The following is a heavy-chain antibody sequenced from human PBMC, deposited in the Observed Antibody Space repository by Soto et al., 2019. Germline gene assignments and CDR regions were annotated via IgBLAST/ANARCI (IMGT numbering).Heavy chain of an antibody. CDR3: VRDRGHPDSFDL. Sequence: GGSLRLSCAASGFTFSPFWMHWVRQAPGKGLVWLSHINSDGSTIVYADSVKGRFTISRDNAKNTLYLQMNSLRVEDTAVYYCVRDRGHPDSFDLWGQGTMVTVS. CDR1: GFTFSPFW. J-gene: IGHJ3*01. CDR2: INSDGSTI. V-gene: IGHV3-74*01. D-gene: IGHD3-10*01.